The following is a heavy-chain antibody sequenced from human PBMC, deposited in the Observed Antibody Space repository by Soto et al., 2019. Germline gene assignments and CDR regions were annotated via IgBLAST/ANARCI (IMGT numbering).Heavy chain of an antibody. Sequence: GGSLRLSCAASGFTFSSYSMNWVVQAPGKGLECVSSISSTSSYIYYADSVQGRFTISRDNAKNSLYLQMNSLRAEDTAVYYCARDGGIAVASFDYWGQGTLVTVSS. J-gene: IGHJ4*02. CDR2: ISSTSSYI. V-gene: IGHV3-21*01. CDR1: GFTFSSYS. D-gene: IGHD6-19*01. CDR3: ARDGGIAVASFDY.